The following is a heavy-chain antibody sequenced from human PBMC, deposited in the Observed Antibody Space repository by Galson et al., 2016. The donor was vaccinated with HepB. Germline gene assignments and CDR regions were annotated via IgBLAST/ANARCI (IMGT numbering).Heavy chain of an antibody. CDR2: IDPGDSET. J-gene: IGHJ4*02. D-gene: IGHD2-2*01. CDR1: GYSFTHSW. CDR3: ARLGSCAGTSCYAFDF. Sequence: QSGAEVKKPGESLRISCKTSGYSFTHSWINWVRQMPGKGLEWMGRIDPGDSETYYSPSLQGHATFSVDKSISTAYLQWGSLKASDTAMYYCARLGSCAGTSCYAFDFWGQGTLVTVSS. V-gene: IGHV5-10-1*01.